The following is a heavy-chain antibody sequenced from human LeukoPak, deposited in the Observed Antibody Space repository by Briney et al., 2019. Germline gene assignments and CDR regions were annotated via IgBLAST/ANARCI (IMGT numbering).Heavy chain of an antibody. CDR3: ARKGCSSTSCYGNWFDP. CDR1: GGSISSSSYY. CDR2: IYYSGST. J-gene: IGHJ5*02. Sequence: SETLSLTCTVSGGSISSSSYYWGWIRQPPGKGLEWIGSIYYSGSTYYNPSLKSRVTMSVDTSKNQFSLKLSSVTAADTAVYYCARKGCSSTSCYGNWFDPWGQGTLVTVSS. D-gene: IGHD2-2*01. V-gene: IGHV4-39*01.